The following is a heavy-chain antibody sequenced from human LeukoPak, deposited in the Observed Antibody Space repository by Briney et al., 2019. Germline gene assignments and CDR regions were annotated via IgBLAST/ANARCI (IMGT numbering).Heavy chain of an antibody. CDR1: GFTITNAW. D-gene: IGHD6-19*01. Sequence: GGSLRLSCAASGFTITNAWMTWVRQAPGKGLEWVGRVKGDGGTTDYAAPVKGRFTISRDDSKNTLYLQMNSLKTEDTGVYFCTWYSSGAMVYWGQGTLVTVSS. V-gene: IGHV3-15*01. J-gene: IGHJ4*02. CDR3: TWYSSGAMVY. CDR2: VKGDGGTT.